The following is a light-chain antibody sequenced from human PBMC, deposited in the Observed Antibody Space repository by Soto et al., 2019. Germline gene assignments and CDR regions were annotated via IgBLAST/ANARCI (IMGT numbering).Light chain of an antibody. CDR1: SSNIGGNS. Sequence: QTLLTEPPSFSAATGQKVTISCSGSSSNIGGNSVSWYQQLPGTAPKLLIYDDNKRPSGIPDRFSGSKSGTSATLGITGFQTGDEADYYCGSWASSPSAYVFGTGTKVTVL. J-gene: IGLJ1*01. CDR3: GSWASSPSAYV. V-gene: IGLV1-51*01. CDR2: DDN.